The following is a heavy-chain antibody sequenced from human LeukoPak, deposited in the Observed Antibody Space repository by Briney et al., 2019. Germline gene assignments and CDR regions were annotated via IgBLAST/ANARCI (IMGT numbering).Heavy chain of an antibody. Sequence: GGSLRLSCAASGFTFSSYGMSWVRQAPGKGLEWVANIKQDGSEKYYVDSVKGRFTISRDNAKNSLYLQMNSLRVEDTAVYYCARAMVWDHGDYWGQGTLVTVSS. D-gene: IGHD1-14*01. CDR3: ARAMVWDHGDY. CDR2: IKQDGSEK. J-gene: IGHJ4*02. CDR1: GFTFSSYG. V-gene: IGHV3-7*01.